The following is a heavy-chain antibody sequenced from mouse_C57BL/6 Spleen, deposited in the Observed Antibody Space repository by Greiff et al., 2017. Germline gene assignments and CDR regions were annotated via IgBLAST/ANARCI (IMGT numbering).Heavy chain of an antibody. CDR3: ARWGYHWYFDV. CDR2: IYPGDGDT. CDR1: GYAFSSSW. J-gene: IGHJ1*03. D-gene: IGHD2-14*01. Sequence: QVQLQQSGPELVKPGASVKISCKASGYAFSSSWMNWVKQRPGKGLEWIGRIYPGDGDTNYNGKFKGKATLTADKSSSTAYMQLSSLTSEDSAVYFCARWGYHWYFDVWGTGTTVTVSS. V-gene: IGHV1-82*01.